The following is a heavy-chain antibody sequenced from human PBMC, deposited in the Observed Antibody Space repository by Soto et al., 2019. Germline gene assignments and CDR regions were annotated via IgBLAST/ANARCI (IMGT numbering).Heavy chain of an antibody. CDR2: IKTKSVNP. CDR3: AREAHYDSSGYGDYYYYGMDV. Sequence: ASVKVSCKASIYTSTSQTLNWVRQAPGRGLEWMAWIKTKSVNPTYALGFTGRFVFSLGTSVNTAHLQICSLRAEDTAVYACAREAHYDSSGYGDYYYYGMDVWG. J-gene: IGHJ6*02. V-gene: IGHV7-4-1*01. CDR1: IYTSTSQT. D-gene: IGHD3-22*01.